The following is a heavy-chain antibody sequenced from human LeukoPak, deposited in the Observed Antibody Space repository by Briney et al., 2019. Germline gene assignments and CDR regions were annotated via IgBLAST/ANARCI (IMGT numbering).Heavy chain of an antibody. J-gene: IGHJ3*02. CDR1: GGSISSYY. Sequence: PSETLSLTCTVSGGSISSYYWSWIRQPPGKGLEWIAYIYYSGSTNYNPSLKSRVTISVDRSKNQFSLKLSSVTAADTAVYYCARDRLGNMPDAFDIWGQGTMVTVSS. CDR3: ARDRLGNMPDAFDI. D-gene: IGHD7-27*01. V-gene: IGHV4-59*12. CDR2: IYYSGST.